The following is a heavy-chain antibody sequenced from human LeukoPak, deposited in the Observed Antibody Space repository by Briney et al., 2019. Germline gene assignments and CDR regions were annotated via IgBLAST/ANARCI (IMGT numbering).Heavy chain of an antibody. Sequence: PSETLSLTCSVSGASITRYYWTWIRQPVGKGLEWFGRLYTNGTVNYNPSLRSRVTMSRDTSRNQFSLKLTSVTAADTAVYYCARLLGSSGYAGDWYFDLWGPGALVTVSS. CDR1: GASITRYY. CDR2: LYTNGTV. D-gene: IGHD3-22*01. J-gene: IGHJ2*01. CDR3: ARLLGSSGYAGDWYFDL. V-gene: IGHV4-4*07.